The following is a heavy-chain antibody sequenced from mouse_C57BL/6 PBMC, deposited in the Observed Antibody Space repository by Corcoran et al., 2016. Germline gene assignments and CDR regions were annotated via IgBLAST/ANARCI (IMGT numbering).Heavy chain of an antibody. CDR3: ARSAGNFDY. D-gene: IGHD4-1*01. CDR2: IYPGSGNT. J-gene: IGHJ2*01. V-gene: IGHV1-76*01. CDR1: GYTFTDYY. Sequence: QVQLKQSGAELVRPGASVKLSCKASGYTFTDYYINWVKQRPGQGLEWIARIYPGSGNTYYNEKFKGKATLTAEKSSSTAYMQLSSLTSEDSAVYFCARSAGNFDYWGQGTTLTVSS.